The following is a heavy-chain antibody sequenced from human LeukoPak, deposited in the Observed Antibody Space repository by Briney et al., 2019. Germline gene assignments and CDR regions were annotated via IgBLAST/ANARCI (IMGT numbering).Heavy chain of an antibody. Sequence: GGSLRLSCAASGFTFSSYWMHWVRQNQGKGLVWISRIKSDGSTIYSDSVKGRFTISRDNAKNTLYLQMNSLRAEDTAVYYCARGIGDSSGYYSYYFDYWGQGTLVTVSS. CDR3: ARGIGDSSGYYSYYFDY. CDR2: IKSDGST. CDR1: GFTFSSYW. V-gene: IGHV3-74*01. J-gene: IGHJ4*02. D-gene: IGHD3-22*01.